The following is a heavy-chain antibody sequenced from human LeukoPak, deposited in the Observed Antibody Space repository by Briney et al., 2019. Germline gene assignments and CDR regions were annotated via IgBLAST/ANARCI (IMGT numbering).Heavy chain of an antibody. CDR3: ARGRVGATRPSGDPGFDP. V-gene: IGHV4-4*07. Sequence: SETLSLTCTVSGGSLSSYYWSWIRQPAGKGLEWIGRIYASGSTNYNPSLKSRVTMSVDTSKNQFSLKLTSVTAADTAVYYCARGRVGATRPSGDPGFDPWGQGTLVTVSS. CDR2: IYASGST. D-gene: IGHD1-26*01. CDR1: GGSLSSYY. J-gene: IGHJ5*02.